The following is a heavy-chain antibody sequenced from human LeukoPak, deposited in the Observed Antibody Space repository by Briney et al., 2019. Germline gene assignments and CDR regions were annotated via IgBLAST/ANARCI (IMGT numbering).Heavy chain of an antibody. CDR1: AFTFSSYS. CDR2: ISSSSSTI. Sequence: PGGSLRLSCAASAFTFSSYSINWVRRAPGRGLEWVSYISSSSSTITYADSVKGRFTISRDNAKNSLYLQMNSLRAEDTAVYYCAREAPAFDIWGQGTKVIVSS. CDR3: AREAPAFDI. V-gene: IGHV3-48*01. J-gene: IGHJ3*02.